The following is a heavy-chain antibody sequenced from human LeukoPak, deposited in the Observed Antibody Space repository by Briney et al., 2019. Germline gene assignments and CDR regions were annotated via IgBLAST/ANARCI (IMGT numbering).Heavy chain of an antibody. D-gene: IGHD6-19*01. J-gene: IGHJ4*02. CDR2: INHSGST. CDR1: GGSFSGYY. CDR3: ARSVGAVAAAPFDY. Sequence: SETLSLTCAVYGGSFSGYYWSWIRQPPGKALEWIGEINHSGSTNYNPSLKSRVTISVDTSKNQFSLKLSSVTAADTAVYYCARSVGAVAAAPFDYWGQGTLVTVSS. V-gene: IGHV4-34*01.